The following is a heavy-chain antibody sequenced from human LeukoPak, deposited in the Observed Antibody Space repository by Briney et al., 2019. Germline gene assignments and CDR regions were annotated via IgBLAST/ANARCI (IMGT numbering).Heavy chain of an antibody. V-gene: IGHV4-4*07. Sequence: SETLSLTCTVSGGSISSYYWSWIRQPAGKGLEWIGRISTSGSTYYNPSLKSRVTISVDTSKNQFSLKLSSATAADTAVYYCARLSGPLGGMDVWGQGTTVTVSS. CDR2: ISTSGST. CDR3: ARLSGPLGGMDV. CDR1: GGSISSYY. D-gene: IGHD3-16*01. J-gene: IGHJ6*02.